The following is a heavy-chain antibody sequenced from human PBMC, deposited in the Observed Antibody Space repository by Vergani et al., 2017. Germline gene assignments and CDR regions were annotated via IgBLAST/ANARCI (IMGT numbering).Heavy chain of an antibody. CDR1: GGSFSGYY. CDR2: INHSGST. V-gene: IGHV4-34*01. J-gene: IGHJ6*02. D-gene: IGHD5-18*01. Sequence: QVQLQQWGAGLLKPSETLSLTCAVYGGSFSGYYWSWIRQPPGKGLEWIGEINHSGSTNYNPSLKSRVTISVDTSKNQFSLKLSSVTAADTAVYYCARGLIRLNLIEYYYGMDVWGLGTTVTVSS. CDR3: ARGLIRLNLIEYYYGMDV.